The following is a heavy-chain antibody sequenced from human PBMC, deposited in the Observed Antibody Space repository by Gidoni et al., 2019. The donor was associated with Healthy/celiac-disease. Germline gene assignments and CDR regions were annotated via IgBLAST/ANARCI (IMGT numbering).Heavy chain of an antibody. CDR1: GFTFDDYA. Sequence: EVQLVESGGGLVQPGRSLRLSCAASGFTFDDYAMHWVRQAPGKGLEWVSGISWNSGSIGYADSVKGRFTISRDNAKNSLYLQMNSLRAEDTALYYCAKDQGVGATEGAFDIWGQGTMVTVSS. CDR2: ISWNSGSI. J-gene: IGHJ3*02. D-gene: IGHD1-26*01. CDR3: AKDQGVGATEGAFDI. V-gene: IGHV3-9*01.